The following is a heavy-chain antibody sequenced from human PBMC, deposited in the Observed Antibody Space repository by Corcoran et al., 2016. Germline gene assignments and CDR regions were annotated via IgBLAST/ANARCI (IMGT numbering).Heavy chain of an antibody. J-gene: IGHJ6*02. CDR1: GGTFSSYA. CDR2: IIPIFGTA. Sequence: QVQLVQSGAEVKKPGSSVKVSCKASGGTFSSYAISWVRQAPGQGLEWMGGIIPIFGTANYAQKFQGRVTITADESTSTAYMELSSLRSEDTAVYYCATLLGHTVTKTYYYYGMDVWGQGTTVTVSS. CDR3: ATLLGHTVTKTYYYYGMDV. D-gene: IGHD4-17*01. V-gene: IGHV1-69*01.